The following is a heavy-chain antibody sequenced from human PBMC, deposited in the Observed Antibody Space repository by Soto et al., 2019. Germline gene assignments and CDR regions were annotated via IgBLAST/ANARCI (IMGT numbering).Heavy chain of an antibody. J-gene: IGHJ6*02. V-gene: IGHV3-21*01. CDR1: GFTFSSYS. CDR3: ARCSEGNYYYYGMDV. D-gene: IGHD3-10*02. CDR2: ISSSSYI. Sequence: GGSLRLSCAASGFTFSSYSMNWVRQAPGKGLEWVSSISSSSYIYYADSVKGRFTISRDNAKNSLYLQMNSLRAEDTAVYYCARCSEGNYYYYGMDVWGQGTTVTVSS.